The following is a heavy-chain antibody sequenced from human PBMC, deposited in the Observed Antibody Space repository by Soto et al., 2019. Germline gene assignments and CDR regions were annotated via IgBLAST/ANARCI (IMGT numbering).Heavy chain of an antibody. Sequence: EVQFVESGGALVQPGCSLRLSCTPSGFSFSTYWMHWVRQDPGAGLAWVSRINMDGTTINYADSVKGRFTISRDNAKSTLYLQMNSLRDDDTAVYYCARAGSYRFDYWGLGTLVTVSS. CDR2: INMDGTTI. J-gene: IGHJ4*02. V-gene: IGHV3-74*01. CDR3: ARAGSYRFDY. D-gene: IGHD3-16*02. CDR1: GFSFSTYW.